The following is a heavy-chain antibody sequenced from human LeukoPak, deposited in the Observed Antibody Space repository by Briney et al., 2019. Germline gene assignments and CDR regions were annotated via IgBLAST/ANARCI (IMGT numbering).Heavy chain of an antibody. CDR3: ARDLIVGATFGSAFDI. J-gene: IGHJ3*02. D-gene: IGHD1-26*01. CDR2: FVPSFAIT. CDR1: GGSFSSYA. Sequence: GASVKVSCKTSGGSFSSYAISRVRQAPGQGLEFLGVFVPSFAITNYAQKFQGRVTITADKSTRTVYMELSSLRSEDTAVYYCARDLIVGATFGSAFDIWGQGTMVTVSS. V-gene: IGHV1-69*10.